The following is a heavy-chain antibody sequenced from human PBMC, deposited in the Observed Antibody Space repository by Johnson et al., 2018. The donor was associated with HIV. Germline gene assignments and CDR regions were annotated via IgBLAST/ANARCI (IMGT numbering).Heavy chain of an antibody. V-gene: IGHV3-20*04. D-gene: IGHD5-12*01. Sequence: VQLVESGGGLAKPAWSPRLSCAASGFTVSSNYMSWVRQAPGKGLEWVSGINWNGGSTGYADSVKGRFTISRDNAKNSMYLQMNSLRAEDTALYYCARVGWATSDAFDIWGQGTMVTVSS. J-gene: IGHJ3*02. CDR2: INWNGGST. CDR3: ARVGWATSDAFDI. CDR1: GFTVSSNY.